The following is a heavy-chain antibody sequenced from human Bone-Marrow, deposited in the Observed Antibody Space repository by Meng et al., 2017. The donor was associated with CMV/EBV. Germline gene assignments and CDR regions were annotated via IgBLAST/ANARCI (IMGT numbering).Heavy chain of an antibody. J-gene: IGHJ4*02. CDR1: GYTFTGYY. CDR3: ARNRITMVRGVIIHFDY. Sequence: ASVKVSCKASGYTFTGYYMHWVRQAPGQGLERMGWINPNSGGTNYAQKFQGRVTMTRDTSISTAYMELSRLRSDDTAVYYCARNRITMVRGVIIHFDYWGQGTLVPVSS. CDR2: INPNSGGT. D-gene: IGHD3-10*01. V-gene: IGHV1-2*02.